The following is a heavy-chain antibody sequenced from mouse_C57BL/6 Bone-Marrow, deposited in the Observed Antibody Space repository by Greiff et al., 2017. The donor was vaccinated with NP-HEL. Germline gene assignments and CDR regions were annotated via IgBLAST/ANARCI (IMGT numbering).Heavy chain of an antibody. CDR1: GYTFTSYW. J-gene: IGHJ3*01. CDR3: ARWEWLLRGFAY. D-gene: IGHD2-3*01. Sequence: VQLQQPGAELVKPGASVKLSCKASGYTFTSYWMHWVKQRPGQGLEWIGMIHPNSGSTNYNEKFKSKATLTVDKSSSTAYMQLSSLTSEDSAVYYCARWEWLLRGFAYWGQGTLVTVSA. V-gene: IGHV1-64*01. CDR2: IHPNSGST.